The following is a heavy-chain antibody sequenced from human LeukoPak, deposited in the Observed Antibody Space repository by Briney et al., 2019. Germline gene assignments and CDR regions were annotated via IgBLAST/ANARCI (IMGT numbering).Heavy chain of an antibody. CDR2: INPNSGGT. V-gene: IGHV1-2*02. CDR3: ARVQQQLVEKFDY. Sequence: GGSLRLSCAASGYTFTGYYMHWVRRAPGQGLEWMGWINPNSGGTNYAQKFQGRVTMTRDTSISTAYMELSRLRSDDTAVYYCARVQQQLVEKFDYWGQGTLVTVSS. CDR1: GYTFTGYY. D-gene: IGHD6-13*01. J-gene: IGHJ4*02.